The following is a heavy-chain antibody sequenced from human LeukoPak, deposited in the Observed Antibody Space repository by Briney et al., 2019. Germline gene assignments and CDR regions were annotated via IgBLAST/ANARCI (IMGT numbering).Heavy chain of an antibody. CDR2: INPNSGGT. J-gene: IGHJ4*02. V-gene: IGHV1-2*02. D-gene: IGHD3-10*01. CDR1: GYTFTGYY. CDR3: AGDRRFGELGDY. Sequence: ASVKVSCKASGYTFTGYYMHWVRQAPGQGLEWMGWINPNSGGTNYAQKFQGRVTMTRDTSISTACMELSRLRSDDTAVYYCAGDRRFGELGDYWGQGTLVTVSS.